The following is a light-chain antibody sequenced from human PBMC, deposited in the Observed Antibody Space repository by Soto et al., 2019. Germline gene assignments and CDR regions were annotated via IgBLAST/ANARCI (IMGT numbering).Light chain of an antibody. CDR1: QSVSSN. J-gene: IGKJ1*01. CDR2: GAS. Sequence: EIVLTPSPGTLSLSPVERATLSCRASQSVSSNLAWYQQKPGQAPRLLIYGASTRATGIPARFSGSGSGTEFTLTISSLQSEDFAVYYCQQYNNWPRTFGQGTKVDIK. CDR3: QQYNNWPRT. V-gene: IGKV3-15*01.